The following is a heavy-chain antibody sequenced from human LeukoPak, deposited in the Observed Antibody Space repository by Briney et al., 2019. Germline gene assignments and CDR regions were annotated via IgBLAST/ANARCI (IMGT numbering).Heavy chain of an antibody. J-gene: IGHJ4*02. CDR1: GFPFSVHS. V-gene: IGHV3-21*01. Sequence: GGSLRLSCAVSGFPFSVHSMVWVRQAPGKGLEWVSSINSISTLTFYAHSVKDRFTISRDNAENSLYLQMHGLSAEDTSVYFCARIREPHYFDWWGGGTLVSVSS. CDR2: INSISTLT. D-gene: IGHD1-26*01. CDR3: ARIREPHYFDW.